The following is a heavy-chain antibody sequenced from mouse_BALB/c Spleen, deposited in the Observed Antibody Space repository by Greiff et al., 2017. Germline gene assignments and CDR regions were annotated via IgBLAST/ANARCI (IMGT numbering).Heavy chain of an antibody. CDR1: GFTFSSYT. CDR2: ISSGGSYT. V-gene: IGHV5-6-4*01. D-gene: IGHD1-1*01. J-gene: IGHJ4*01. Sequence: EVHLVESGGGLVKPGGSLKLSCAASGFTFSSYTMSWVRQTPEKRLEWVATISSGGSYTYYPDSVKGRFTISRDNAKNTLYLQMSSLKSEDTAMYYCTRDLSTVVAPYAMDYWGQGTSVTVSS. CDR3: TRDLSTVVAPYAMDY.